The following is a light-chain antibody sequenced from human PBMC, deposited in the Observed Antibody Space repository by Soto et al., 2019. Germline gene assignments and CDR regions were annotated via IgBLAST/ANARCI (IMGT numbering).Light chain of an antibody. V-gene: IGKV2D-29*01. Sequence: LVLTQTPLSLSVTPGQPASISCEASQAILHSDGNTYLYWYLQRSGQPPQLLIYEVSKRFSGVIDRFPGSGSGTNFPLKISRVEAEAVGVYYCMRSVEPQITLRQGTRLEIK. CDR2: EVS. J-gene: IGKJ5*01. CDR3: MRSVEPQIT. CDR1: QAILHSDGNTY.